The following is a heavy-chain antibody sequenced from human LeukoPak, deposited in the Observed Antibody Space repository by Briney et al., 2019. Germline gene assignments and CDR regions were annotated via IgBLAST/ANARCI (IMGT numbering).Heavy chain of an antibody. D-gene: IGHD2/OR15-2a*01. J-gene: IGHJ4*02. CDR1: GFSFMNAW. CDR2: IKSNADGGTP. CDR3: TTFYHEYSPY. V-gene: IGHV3-15*01. Sequence: PGGSLRLSYAASGFSFMNAWMIWVRQAPGKGLEWVGRIKSNADGGTPDYAAPARGRFTISRDDSKNTLYLQMNSLKTEDTAVYYCTTFYHEYSPYWGRGTLVTVSS.